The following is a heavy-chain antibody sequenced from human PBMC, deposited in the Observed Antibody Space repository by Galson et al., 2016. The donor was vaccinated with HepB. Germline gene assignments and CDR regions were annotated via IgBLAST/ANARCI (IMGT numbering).Heavy chain of an antibody. CDR1: GGTFSSYT. V-gene: IGHV1-69*13. CDR3: AKDESYYSGGS. D-gene: IGHD3-10*01. CDR2: IIPMFAKS. J-gene: IGHJ5*02. Sequence: SVKVSCKASGGTFSSYTISWVRQAPGQGLEWMGGIIPMFAKSKYAQKFQGRVTITADESTNTAYMELSSLRSEDTAIYYCAKDESYYSGGSWGQGTLVTVSS.